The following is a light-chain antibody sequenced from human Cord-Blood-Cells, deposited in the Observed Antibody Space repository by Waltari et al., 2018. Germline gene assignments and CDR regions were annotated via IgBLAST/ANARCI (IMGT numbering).Light chain of an antibody. J-gene: IGLJ3*02. CDR2: DVS. V-gene: IGLV2-11*01. CDR1: SSDVGGYNY. Sequence: QSALTQPRSVSGSPGQSVTISCTGTSSDVGGYNYVSWYQQHPGKAPKLMIYDVSKRPPGVPDRFSGSKSGNPAFLTISGLQAEDEADYYCCSYSGSYTWVFGGGTKLTVL. CDR3: CSYSGSYTWV.